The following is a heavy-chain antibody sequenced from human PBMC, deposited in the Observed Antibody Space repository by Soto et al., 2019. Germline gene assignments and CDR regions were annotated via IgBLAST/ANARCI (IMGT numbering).Heavy chain of an antibody. V-gene: IGHV3-23*01. CDR2: INGSGGST. J-gene: IGHJ6*02. D-gene: IGHD6-6*01. CDR3: AKAVVELAYYYYGMDV. Sequence: EVQLLESGGGLVQPGGSLRLSCAASGFTFSSYAMSWVRQAPGKGLEWVSAINGSGGSTYYADSVKGRFTISRDNSKNTLYLQMNSLRAEDTAVYYCAKAVVELAYYYYGMDVWGQGTTVTVSS. CDR1: GFTFSSYA.